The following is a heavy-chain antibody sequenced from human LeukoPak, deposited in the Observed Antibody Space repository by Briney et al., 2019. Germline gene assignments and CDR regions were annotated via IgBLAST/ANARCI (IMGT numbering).Heavy chain of an antibody. Sequence: GGSLRLSCAASGFTFSSYWMSWVRQAPGKGLEWVANIKKDGSEKYYVDSVKGRFTISRDNSKSTLYLQMNSLTAEDTAVYYCAKERTPRHSDGWPLDYWGQGTLVTVSS. CDR2: IKKDGSEK. CDR3: AKERTPRHSDGWPLDY. J-gene: IGHJ4*02. CDR1: GFTFSSYW. D-gene: IGHD6-19*01. V-gene: IGHV3-7*01.